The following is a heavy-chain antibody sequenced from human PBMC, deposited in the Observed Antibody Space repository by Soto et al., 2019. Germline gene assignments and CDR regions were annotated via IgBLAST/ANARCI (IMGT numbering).Heavy chain of an antibody. J-gene: IGHJ2*01. CDR1: GGSFSGYY. CDR2: INDRGSI. D-gene: IGHD3-9*01. V-gene: IGHV4-34*01. Sequence: QVQLQQWGAGPLRPLETLSLTCGVSGGSFSGYYWAWIRQSPGEGLEWIGEINDRGSINYNPSLKSRVSISVDTSKNHYSLDLRSVTAADTAVYYCARESHDSLTGPPWVWYFDLGGRGTLVTVSS. CDR3: ARESHDSLTGPPWVWYFDL.